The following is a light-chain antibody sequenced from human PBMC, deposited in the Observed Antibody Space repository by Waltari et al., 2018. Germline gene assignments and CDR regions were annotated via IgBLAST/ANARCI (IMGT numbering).Light chain of an antibody. CDR2: DVS. Sequence: QSAPTQPASVSGSPGQSITISCTGTSGDVGGYEYVSWFQPQPGKAPKLIFYDVSDRHSGVSHRFSGSKSANTASLTISGLQAEDEADDYCCSYSSTNPYVFGIGTKVTVL. CDR3: CSYSSTNPYV. CDR1: SGDVGGYEY. J-gene: IGLJ1*01. V-gene: IGLV2-14*03.